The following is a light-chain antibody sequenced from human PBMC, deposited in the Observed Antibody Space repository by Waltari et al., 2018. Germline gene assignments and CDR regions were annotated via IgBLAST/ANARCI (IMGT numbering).Light chain of an antibody. Sequence: IQMTQSPSSLSASVGDRVTITCQASQDITEYLNWYQHKPGKAPKLLIYDALNLETGVPSRFSGSGSGTDFTFTISSLQAEDIATYYCQQHNSLPLTFGGGTKVEIK. CDR2: DAL. J-gene: IGKJ4*01. CDR3: QQHNSLPLT. CDR1: QDITEY. V-gene: IGKV1-33*01.